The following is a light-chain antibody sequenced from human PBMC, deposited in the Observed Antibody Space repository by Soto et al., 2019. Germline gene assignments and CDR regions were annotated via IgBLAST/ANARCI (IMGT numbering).Light chain of an antibody. V-gene: IGKV4-1*01. J-gene: IGKJ2*01. CDR1: QSVLYSSNNNNY. Sequence: DIVMTQSPDSLAVSMGERATINCKSSQSVLYSSNNNNYLAWYQQRPEQHPKLLIYWASTRESGVPDRFSGSRSGTDFTLTITSLQAEDVAVYYCQQYESTPPTFGQGTKLEIK. CDR2: WAS. CDR3: QQYESTPPT.